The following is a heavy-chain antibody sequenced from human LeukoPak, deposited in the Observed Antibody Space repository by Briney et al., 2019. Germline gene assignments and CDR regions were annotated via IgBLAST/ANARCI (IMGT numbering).Heavy chain of an antibody. CDR3: ARGLPVGFLGVSLNWFDP. CDR1: GGTSSSYA. J-gene: IGHJ5*02. CDR2: IIPIFGTA. V-gene: IGHV1-69*05. Sequence: SVKVSCKASGGTSSSYAISWVRQAPGQGLEWMGGIIPIFGTANYAQKFQGRVTITTDESTSTAYMELSSLRSEDTAVYYCARGLPVGFLGVSLNWFDPWGQGTLVTVSS. D-gene: IGHD3-10*01.